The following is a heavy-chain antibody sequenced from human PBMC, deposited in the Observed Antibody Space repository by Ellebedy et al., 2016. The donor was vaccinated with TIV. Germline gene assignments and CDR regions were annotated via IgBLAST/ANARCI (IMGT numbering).Heavy chain of an antibody. D-gene: IGHD4-23*01. CDR3: ARGTVVTELLHMEIDY. V-gene: IGHV1-3*01. CDR1: GFTFTSYA. J-gene: IGHJ4*02. CDR2: INAGNGNT. Sequence: GESLKISCAASGFTFTSYAMHWVRQAPGQRLEWMGWINAGNGNTKYSQKFQGRVTITRDTSASTAYMELSSLRSEDTAVYYCARGTVVTELLHMEIDYWGQGTLVTVSS.